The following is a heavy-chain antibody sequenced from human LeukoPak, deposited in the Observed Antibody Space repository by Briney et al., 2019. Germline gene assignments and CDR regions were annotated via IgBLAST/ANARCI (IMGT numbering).Heavy chain of an antibody. J-gene: IGHJ4*02. CDR2: INHSGST. D-gene: IGHD3-22*01. CDR1: GGSFSGYH. V-gene: IGHV4-34*01. Sequence: SETLSLTCAVYGGSFSGYHWSWIRQPPGKGLEWIGEINHSGSTNYNPSPKSRVTISVDTSKNQFSLKLSSVTAADTAVYYCARYSSGYYYRSPYFDYWGQGTLVTVSS. CDR3: ARYSSGYYYRSPYFDY.